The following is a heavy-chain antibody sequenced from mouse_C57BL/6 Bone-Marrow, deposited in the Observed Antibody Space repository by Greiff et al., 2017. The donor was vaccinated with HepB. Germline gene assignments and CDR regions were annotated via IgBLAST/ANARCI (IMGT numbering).Heavy chain of an antibody. CDR1: GFTFSDYY. D-gene: IGHD1-1*01. CDR2: INYDGSST. Sequence: EVNVVESEGGLVQPGSSMKLSCTASGFTFSDYYMAWVRQVPEKGLEWVANINYDGSSTYYLDSLKSRFIISRDNAKNILYLQMSSLKSEDTATYYCARGLYYGSSYYFDYWGQGTTLTVSS. CDR3: ARGLYYGSSYYFDY. J-gene: IGHJ2*01. V-gene: IGHV5-16*01.